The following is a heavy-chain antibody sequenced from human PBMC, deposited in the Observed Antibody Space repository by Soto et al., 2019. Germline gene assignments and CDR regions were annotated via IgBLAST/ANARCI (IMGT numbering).Heavy chain of an antibody. CDR3: ATEVGDSSGWYFQTYYFDY. J-gene: IGHJ4*02. Sequence: GASVKVSCKVTGYTLTELSMHWVRQAPGKGLEWMGGFDPEDGETIYAQKFQGRVTMTEDTSTDTAYMELSSLRSEDTAVYYCATEVGDSSGWYFQTYYFDYWGQGTLVTVSS. CDR2: FDPEDGET. CDR1: GYTLTELS. D-gene: IGHD6-19*01. V-gene: IGHV1-24*01.